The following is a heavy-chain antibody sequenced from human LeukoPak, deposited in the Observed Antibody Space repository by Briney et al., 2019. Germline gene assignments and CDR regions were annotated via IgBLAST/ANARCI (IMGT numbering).Heavy chain of an antibody. D-gene: IGHD4-11*01. CDR2: IRYDGSNK. CDR3: AKDYSNYLAYFDY. V-gene: IGHV3-30*02. Sequence: GGSLRLSCAASGFTFSTYNMNWVRQAPGKGLEWVAFIRYDGSNKYYADSVKGRFTISRDNSKNTLYLQMNSLRAEDTAVYYCAKDYSNYLAYFDYWGQGTLVTVSS. CDR1: GFTFSTYN. J-gene: IGHJ4*02.